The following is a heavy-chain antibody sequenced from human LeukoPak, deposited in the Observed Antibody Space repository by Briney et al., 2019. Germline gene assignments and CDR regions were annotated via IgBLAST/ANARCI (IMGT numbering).Heavy chain of an antibody. CDR3: ARVGVVVAATGNLWFDP. Sequence: GGSLRLSCAVSGFTFSRYEMNWVRQAPGKGLEWVSYISSSGTTIYYADSVKGRFTISRDNTKNSLYLQMNSLRAEDTAVYYCARVGVVVAATGNLWFDPWGQGTLVTVSS. CDR1: GFTFSRYE. D-gene: IGHD2-15*01. V-gene: IGHV3-48*03. J-gene: IGHJ5*02. CDR2: ISSSGTTI.